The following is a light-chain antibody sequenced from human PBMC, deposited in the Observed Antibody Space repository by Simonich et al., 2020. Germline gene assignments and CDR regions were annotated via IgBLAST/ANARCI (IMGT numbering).Light chain of an antibody. V-gene: IGKV2-28*01. CDR1: QSLLHSNGYNY. CDR3: MQALQTPRT. Sequence: DIVMTQSPLSLPVTPGEPASISCRSSQSLLHSNGYNYLDWHLQKPGQSPQLLISLGSNRASGVPDRFSGSGSGTDFTLKISRVEAEDVGVYYCMQALQTPRTFGQGTKVEIK. CDR2: LGS. J-gene: IGKJ1*01.